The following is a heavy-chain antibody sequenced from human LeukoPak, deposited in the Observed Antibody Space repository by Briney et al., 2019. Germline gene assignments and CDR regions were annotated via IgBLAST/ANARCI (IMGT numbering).Heavy chain of an antibody. J-gene: IGHJ4*02. CDR2: IHYTGST. D-gene: IGHD3-22*01. CDR3: ARRVSREDYYDT. Sequence: PSETLSLTCTVSGGSISSDNYYWDWIRQPPGKGLEWIGTIHYTGSTYYNPSLKSRVTISVDTSKNQFSLKLTSVTAADTAMYYCARRVSREDYYDTWGQGTLVTVSS. CDR1: GGSISSDNYY. V-gene: IGHV4-39*07.